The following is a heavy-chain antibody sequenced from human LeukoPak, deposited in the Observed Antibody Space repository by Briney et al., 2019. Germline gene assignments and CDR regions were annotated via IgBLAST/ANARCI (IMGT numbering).Heavy chain of an antibody. CDR2: IKQDGSEK. V-gene: IGHV3-7*01. CDR1: GFTFSSYW. CDR3: ARDDPYYDFWSGYLDY. J-gene: IGHJ4*02. D-gene: IGHD3-3*01. Sequence: GGSLRLSCAASGFTFSSYWMSWVRQAPGKGLEWVANIKQDGSEKYYVDSVEGRFTISRDNAKNSLYLQMNSLRAEDTAVYYCARDDPYYDFWSGYLDYWGQGTLVTVSS.